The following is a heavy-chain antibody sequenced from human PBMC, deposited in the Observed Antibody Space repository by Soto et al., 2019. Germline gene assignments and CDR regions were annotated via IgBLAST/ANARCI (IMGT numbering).Heavy chain of an antibody. Sequence: SETLSLTCTVSGGSISSGGYYWSWIRQHPGKGLEWIGYIYYSGGTCYNPSLKSRVTISVDTSKNQFSLKLSSVTAADTAVYYCARVLGKRSSSGYALIYYFDYWGQGTLVTVSS. CDR3: ARVLGKRSSSGYALIYYFDY. D-gene: IGHD3-22*01. J-gene: IGHJ4*02. CDR1: GGSISSGGYY. CDR2: IYYSGGT. V-gene: IGHV4-31*03.